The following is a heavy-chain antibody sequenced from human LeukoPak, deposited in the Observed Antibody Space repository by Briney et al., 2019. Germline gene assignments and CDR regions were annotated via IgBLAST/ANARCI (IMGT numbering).Heavy chain of an antibody. CDR1: GFTFSTYA. D-gene: IGHD3-10*01. Sequence: GGSLRLSCAASGFTFSTYAIHWVRQAPGKGLEWVAVISYDGSNKYYADSVKGRFTISRDNSKNTLYLQMNSLRAEDTAVYYCAHIPITAMVRGVIHDYWGQGTLVTVSS. J-gene: IGHJ4*02. V-gene: IGHV3-30*04. CDR3: AHIPITAMVRGVIHDY. CDR2: ISYDGSNK.